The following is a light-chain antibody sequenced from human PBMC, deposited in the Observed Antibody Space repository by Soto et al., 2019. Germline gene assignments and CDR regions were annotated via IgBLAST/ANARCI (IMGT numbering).Light chain of an antibody. Sequence: QSVLTQPPSVSAAPGQKVTISCSGTSSNLGNNYVSWYQQLPGTAPKLLIYDNDKRPSGIPDRFSGSKSGTSATLCITGLQTGDEADYYCGTWDSSLSSHVVFGGGTKLTVL. CDR1: SSNLGNNY. CDR2: DND. J-gene: IGLJ2*01. CDR3: GTWDSSLSSHVV. V-gene: IGLV1-51*01.